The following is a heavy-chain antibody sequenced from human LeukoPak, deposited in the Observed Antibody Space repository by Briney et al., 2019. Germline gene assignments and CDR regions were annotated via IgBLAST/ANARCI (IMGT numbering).Heavy chain of an antibody. CDR2: IYYSGRT. D-gene: IGHD3-10*01. CDR3: AQSLGASTWFGNWFDP. V-gene: IGHV4-39*01. J-gene: IGHJ5*02. CDR1: GVSISSTSYC. Sequence: SETLSLTCTVSGVSISSTSYCWGWIRQPPGKGLEWIGSIYYSGRTYYNPSLKSRLTISVDTPKNQFSLKLSSVTAADTAVYYCAQSLGASTWFGNWFDPWGQGTLVTVS.